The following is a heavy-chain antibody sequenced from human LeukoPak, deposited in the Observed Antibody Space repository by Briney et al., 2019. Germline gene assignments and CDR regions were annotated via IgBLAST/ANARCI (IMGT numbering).Heavy chain of an antibody. CDR2: IYYSGST. CDR3: ARTSLTIPSDY. D-gene: IGHD3-3*01. J-gene: IGHJ4*02. CDR1: GGSISSGGYY. V-gene: IGHV4-31*03. Sequence: PTETLSLTCTVSGGSISSGGYYWSWIRQHPGKGLEWIWYIYYSGSTYYNPSLKSRVTISVDTSKNQFSLKLSSVTAADTAVYYCARTSLTIPSDYWGQGTLVTVAS.